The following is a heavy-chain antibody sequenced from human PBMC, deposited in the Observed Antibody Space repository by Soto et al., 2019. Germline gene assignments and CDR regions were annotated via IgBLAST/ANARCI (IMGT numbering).Heavy chain of an antibody. V-gene: IGHV4-30-4*01. J-gene: IGHJ4*02. CDR1: GGSISSGDYY. CDR2: IYYSGST. CDR3: ARAGRYYDYVWGSYRRYYFDY. Sequence: QVQLQESGPGLVKPSQTLSLTCTVSGGSISSGDYYWSWIRQPPGKGLEWIGYIYYSGSTYSNPSLKSRVTISIDTSKNQFSLKLSSVTAADTAVYYCARAGRYYDYVWGSYRRYYFDYWGQGTLVTVSS. D-gene: IGHD3-16*02.